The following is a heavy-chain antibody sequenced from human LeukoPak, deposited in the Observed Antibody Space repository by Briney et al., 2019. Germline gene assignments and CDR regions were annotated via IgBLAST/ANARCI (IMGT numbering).Heavy chain of an antibody. V-gene: IGHV4-59*08. CDR1: GGSISSFY. J-gene: IGHJ4*02. CDR3: AHTGYRCGYYFDY. CDR2: IYYSGST. D-gene: IGHD2-21*01. Sequence: PSQTLSLTCTVSGGSISSFYWSWIRQPPGKGLEWIGYIYYSGSTNYNPSLQSRVTISVDTSKNQFSLRLSSVTAADTAVYYCAHTGYRCGYYFDYWGQGTLVTVSS.